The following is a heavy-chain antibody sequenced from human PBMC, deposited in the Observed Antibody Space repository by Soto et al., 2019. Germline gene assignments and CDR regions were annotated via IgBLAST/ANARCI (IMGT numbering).Heavy chain of an antibody. CDR1: GFTFSSHG. CDR2: MSNDGSRK. D-gene: IGHD3-16*01. V-gene: IGHV3-30*18. CDR3: AKDLRLHLGEKSLDY. J-gene: IGHJ4*02. Sequence: GGSLRLSCAASGFTFSSHGVHWVRQAPGKGLEWVAVMSNDGSRKNYADSVEGRFTISSDISKNMLYLQMDSLRAEDTAVYYCAKDLRLHLGEKSLDYWGQGTLVTVSS.